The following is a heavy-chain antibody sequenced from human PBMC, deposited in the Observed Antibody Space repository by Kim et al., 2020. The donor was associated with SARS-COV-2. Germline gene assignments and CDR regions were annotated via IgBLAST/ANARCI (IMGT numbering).Heavy chain of an antibody. J-gene: IGHJ4*02. D-gene: IGHD2-2*03. CDR1: GFTFSGSA. CDR2: FRSKANSYAT. V-gene: IGHV3-73*01. Sequence: GGSLRLSCAASGFTFSGSAMHWVRQASGKGLEWVGRFRSKANSYATAYAASVKGRFTISRDDSKNTAYLQMNSLKTEDTAVYYCTRHGWPLWDYFDYWGQGTLVTVSS. CDR3: TRHGWPLWDYFDY.